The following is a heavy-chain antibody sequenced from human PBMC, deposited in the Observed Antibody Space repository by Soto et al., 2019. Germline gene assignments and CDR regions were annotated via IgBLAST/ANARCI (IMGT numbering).Heavy chain of an antibody. Sequence: GASVKVSCKASGGTFSSYAISWVRQAPGQGLEWMGGIIPIFGTANYAQKFQGRVTITADESTSTAYMELSSLRSEDTAVYYCASRAGIAAPHPDDAFDIWGQGTMVTGS. V-gene: IGHV1-69*13. CDR1: GGTFSSYA. CDR2: IIPIFGTA. CDR3: ASRAGIAAPHPDDAFDI. D-gene: IGHD6-13*01. J-gene: IGHJ3*02.